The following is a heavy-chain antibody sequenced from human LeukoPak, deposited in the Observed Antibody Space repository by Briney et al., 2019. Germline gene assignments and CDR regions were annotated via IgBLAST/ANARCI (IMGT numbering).Heavy chain of an antibody. J-gene: IGHJ6*02. CDR3: ARDHRYCSGGSCYYYYYGMDV. Sequence: GGSLRLSCAASGFTFSSYWMSWVRQAPGKGLEWVANIKQDGSEKYYVDSVKGRFTISRDNAKNSLYLQMNSLRAEDTAVYYCARDHRYCSGGSCYYYYYGMDVWGQGTTVTVSS. D-gene: IGHD2-15*01. CDR2: IKQDGSEK. V-gene: IGHV3-7*01. CDR1: GFTFSSYW.